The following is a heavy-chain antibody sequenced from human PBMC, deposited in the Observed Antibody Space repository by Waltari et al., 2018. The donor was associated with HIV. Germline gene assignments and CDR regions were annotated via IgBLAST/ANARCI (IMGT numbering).Heavy chain of an antibody. CDR1: GCSISSSSYY. Sequence: QLQLQESGPGLVKPSETLSLTCTVSGCSISSSSYYWGWIRQPPGKGLEWIGSIYYSGSTYYNPSLKSRVTISVDTSKNQFSLKLSSVTAADTAVYYCARHAYYYDSSGYAFDIWGQGTMVTVSS. CDR3: ARHAYYYDSSGYAFDI. D-gene: IGHD3-22*01. CDR2: IYYSGST. V-gene: IGHV4-39*01. J-gene: IGHJ3*02.